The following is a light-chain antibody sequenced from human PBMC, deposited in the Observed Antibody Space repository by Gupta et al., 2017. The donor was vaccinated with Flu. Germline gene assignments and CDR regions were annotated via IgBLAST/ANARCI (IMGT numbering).Light chain of an antibody. Sequence: SYELTQPPSVSVFPGSTARITCSGDKLGDKYACWYQQKPGQSPVLVIYQDSKRPSGIPERFSGSKSGNTATLTISGTQAMDEADYYCQAWDSSTGVFGGGTKLTVL. J-gene: IGLJ3*02. V-gene: IGLV3-1*01. CDR1: KLGDKY. CDR3: QAWDSSTGV. CDR2: QDS.